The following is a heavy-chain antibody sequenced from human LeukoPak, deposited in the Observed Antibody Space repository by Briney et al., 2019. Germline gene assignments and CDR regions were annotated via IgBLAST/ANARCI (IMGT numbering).Heavy chain of an antibody. V-gene: IGHV4-39*01. CDR1: GASISSSTYY. CDR3: ARHRLGSGYYFLFDY. J-gene: IGHJ4*01. Sequence: PSETLSLTCTVSGASISSSTYYWGWIRQAPWKGLEWIGTTYYSGSTYYNPSLRSRVTISADTSENQFSLKLSSATAADTAVYYCARHRLGSGYYFLFDYWGHGDLVTVSS. D-gene: IGHD3-22*01. CDR2: TYYSGST.